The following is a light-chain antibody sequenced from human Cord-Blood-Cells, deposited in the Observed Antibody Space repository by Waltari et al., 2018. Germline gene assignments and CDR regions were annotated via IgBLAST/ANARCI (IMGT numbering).Light chain of an antibody. CDR2: EGS. CDR3: CSYAGSSTYWV. J-gene: IGLJ3*02. CDR1: SSDFVSYNL. Sequence: QSALTQPASVSGSPGQSITISCTGTSSDFVSYNLVPWYQQHPGKAPKLMIYEGSKRPSGVSNRFSGSKSGNTASLTISGLQAEDEADYYCCSYAGSSTYWVFGGGTKLTVL. V-gene: IGLV2-23*01.